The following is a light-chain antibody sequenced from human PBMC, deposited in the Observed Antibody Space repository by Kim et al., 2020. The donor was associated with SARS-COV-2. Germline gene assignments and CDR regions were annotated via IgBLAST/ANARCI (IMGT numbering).Light chain of an antibody. CDR1: SGHSRYA. CDR2: LNSDGSH. CDR3: QTWGTGMV. J-gene: IGLJ2*01. Sequence: GASVKLNCTLSSGHSRYAIAWHPQQPEKGARYLMKLNSDGSHSKGDGIPDRFSGSSSGAERYLTISSLQSEDEADYYCQTWGTGMVFGGGTQLTVL. V-gene: IGLV4-69*01.